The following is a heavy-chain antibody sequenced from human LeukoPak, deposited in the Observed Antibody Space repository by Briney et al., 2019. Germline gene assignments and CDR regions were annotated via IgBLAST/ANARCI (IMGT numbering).Heavy chain of an antibody. J-gene: IGHJ6*03. Sequence: PGGSLRLSCAASGFSFSNYALHWVRQAPGKGLEWVAVISYDGSNEYYADSVKGRFTISRDKSKNTLYLQMNSLRTEDTAVYFCARDGADFRYYCMDVWGKGTTVTVSS. CDR1: GFSFSNYA. CDR3: ARDGADFRYYCMDV. CDR2: ISYDGSNE. D-gene: IGHD2/OR15-2a*01. V-gene: IGHV3-30*04.